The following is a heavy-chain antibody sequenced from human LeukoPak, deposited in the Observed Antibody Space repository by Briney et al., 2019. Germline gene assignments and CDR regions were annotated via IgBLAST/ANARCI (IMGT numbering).Heavy chain of an antibody. D-gene: IGHD3-3*01. J-gene: IGHJ6*02. CDR2: IYYSGST. V-gene: IGHV4-61*01. Sequence: PSETLSLTCTVSGGSVSSGSYYWSWIRQPPGKGLEWIEYIYYSGSTNYNPSLKSRVTISVDTSKNQFSLKLSSVTAADTAVYYCAREGPSFWSGPDYGMDVWGQGTTVTVSS. CDR3: AREGPSFWSGPDYGMDV. CDR1: GGSVSSGSYY.